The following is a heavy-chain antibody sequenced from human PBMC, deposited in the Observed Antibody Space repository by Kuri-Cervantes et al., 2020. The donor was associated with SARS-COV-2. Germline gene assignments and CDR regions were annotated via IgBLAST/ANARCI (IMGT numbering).Heavy chain of an antibody. CDR2: INHSGST. J-gene: IGHJ6*04. V-gene: IGHV4-34*01. D-gene: IGHD4-23*01. Sequence: SQTLSLTCAVYGGSFSGYYWSWIRQPPGKGLEWIGEINHSGSTNYNPSLKSRVTISVDTSKNQFSLKLSSVTAADMAVYYCARPGGFLDVWGKGTTVTVSS. CDR3: ARPGGFLDV. CDR1: GGSFSGYY.